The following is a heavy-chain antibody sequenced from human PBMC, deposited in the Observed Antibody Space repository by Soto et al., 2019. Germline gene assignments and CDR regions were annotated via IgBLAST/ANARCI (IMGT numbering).Heavy chain of an antibody. CDR1: GGSVSSGSYY. J-gene: IGHJ4*02. V-gene: IGHV4-61*01. Sequence: LSLTCTVSGGSVSSGSYYWSWIRQPPGKGLEWIGYIYYSGSTNYNPSLKSRVTISVDTSKNQFSLKLSSVTAAGTAVYYCARETISGSYHYWGQGTLVTVSS. CDR3: ARETISGSYHY. CDR2: IYYSGST. D-gene: IGHD1-26*01.